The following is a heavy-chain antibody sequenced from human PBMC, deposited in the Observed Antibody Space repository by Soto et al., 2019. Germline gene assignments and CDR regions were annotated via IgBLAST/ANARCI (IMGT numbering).Heavy chain of an antibody. CDR3: ARGWGIAAAGTPLEW. V-gene: IGHV1-18*01. CDR2: ISAYNGNT. D-gene: IGHD6-13*01. Sequence: EASVKVSCKASGYTFTSYGISWVRQAPGQGLEWMGWISAYNGNTNYAQKLQGRVTMTTDTSTSTAYMELRSLRSDDTAVYYCARGWGIAAAGTPLEWWGQGTLVTVSS. J-gene: IGHJ4*02. CDR1: GYTFTSYG.